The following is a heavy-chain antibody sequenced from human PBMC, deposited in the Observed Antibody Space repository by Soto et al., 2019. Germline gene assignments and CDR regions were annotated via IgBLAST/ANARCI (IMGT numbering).Heavy chain of an antibody. J-gene: IGHJ6*04. CDR3: VGGAPMDV. V-gene: IGHV3-74*01. CDR1: GFTFSSTW. Sequence: GGSLRLSCAASGFTFSSTWMYWVRQVPGKGLVWVSRINSDGSSTSHADFVEGRFIISRDNAKNTLYLEMNGLRVEDTDVYYCVGGAPMDVWGKGTTVTVSS. CDR2: INSDGSST.